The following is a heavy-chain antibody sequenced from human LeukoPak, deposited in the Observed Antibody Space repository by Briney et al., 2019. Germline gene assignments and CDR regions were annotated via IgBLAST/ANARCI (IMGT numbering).Heavy chain of an antibody. V-gene: IGHV1-8*01. J-gene: IGHJ4*02. CDR2: MSPNSGDT. Sequence: GASVKVSCKASGYTFTTHDINWVRQATGQGLEWLGWMSPNSGDTGYAQKFQGRVTMTSDSSISTAYMELRNLRSEDTAIYYCVRTPPNWGFDYWGQGTLVTVSS. CDR1: GYTFTTHD. D-gene: IGHD7-27*01. CDR3: VRTPPNWGFDY.